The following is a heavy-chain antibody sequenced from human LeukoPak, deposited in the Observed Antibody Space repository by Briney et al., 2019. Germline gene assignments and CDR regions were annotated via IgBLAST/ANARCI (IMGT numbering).Heavy chain of an antibody. Sequence: ASVKVSCKASGYTFTGYYMHWVRQAPGQGLEWMGWINPNSGGTNSAQKFQGRVTMTRDTSISTAYMELSRLRSDDTAVYYCARVGSDSSGWRRFDYWGQGTLGTVSS. J-gene: IGHJ4*02. CDR1: GYTFTGYY. D-gene: IGHD6-19*01. CDR3: ARVGSDSSGWRRFDY. CDR2: INPNSGGT. V-gene: IGHV1-2*02.